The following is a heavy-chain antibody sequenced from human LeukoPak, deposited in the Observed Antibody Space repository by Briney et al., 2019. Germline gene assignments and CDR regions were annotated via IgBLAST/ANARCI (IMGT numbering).Heavy chain of an antibody. CDR3: ARDSLGIAVAGRSYYYYMDV. CDR1: GGSFSGYY. Sequence: PSETLSLTCAVYGGSFSGYYWSWIRQPPGKGLEWIGEINHSGSTNYNPSLKSRVTISVDTSKNQFSLKLSSVTAADTAVYYCARDSLGIAVAGRSYYYYMDVWGKGTTVTVSS. V-gene: IGHV4-34*01. CDR2: INHSGST. D-gene: IGHD6-19*01. J-gene: IGHJ6*03.